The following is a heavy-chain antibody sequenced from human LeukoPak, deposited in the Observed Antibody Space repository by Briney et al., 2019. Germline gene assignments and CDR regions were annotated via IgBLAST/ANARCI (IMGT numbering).Heavy chain of an antibody. CDR2: ISAYTDNT. D-gene: IGHD2-2*01. J-gene: IGHJ4*02. Sequence: ASVKVSCKASGYTFTSYGISWVRQAPGQGLEWLGWISAYTDNTKYAQKVQGRVTMTTDTSTSTAYMELRGLRSDDTAVYYCARVGCSSTSCYPERGYWGQGTLVTVAS. CDR1: GYTFTSYG. V-gene: IGHV1-18*01. CDR3: ARVGCSSTSCYPERGY.